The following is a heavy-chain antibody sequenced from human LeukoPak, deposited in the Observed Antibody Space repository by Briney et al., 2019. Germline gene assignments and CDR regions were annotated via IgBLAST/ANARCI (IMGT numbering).Heavy chain of an antibody. J-gene: IGHJ4*02. CDR2: VYSGGTT. D-gene: IGHD4-11*01. Sequence: PGGPLRLSCAASGFTVSPTYMSWVRQAPGRGLEWVSIVYSGGTTYYADSVKGRFTISRDSSKNTLYLQMNSLRGEDTAVYYCASASNKKYYFESGGQGTLVTVPA. CDR3: ASASNKKYYFES. V-gene: IGHV3-66*01. CDR1: GFTVSPTY.